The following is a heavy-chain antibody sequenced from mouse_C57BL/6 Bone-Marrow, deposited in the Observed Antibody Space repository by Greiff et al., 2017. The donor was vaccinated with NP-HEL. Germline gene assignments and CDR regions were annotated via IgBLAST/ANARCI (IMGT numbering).Heavy chain of an antibody. CDR1: GFTFSSYA. J-gene: IGHJ4*01. CDR3: ARAGYYAMDY. D-gene: IGHD3-1*01. CDR2: ISDGGSYT. Sequence: EVQLQESGGGLVKPGGSLKLSCAASGFTFSSYAMSWVRQTPEKRLEWVATISDGGSYTYYPDNVKGRFTISRDNAKNNLYLQMSHLKSEDTAMYYCARAGYYAMDYWGQGTSVTVSS. V-gene: IGHV5-4*01.